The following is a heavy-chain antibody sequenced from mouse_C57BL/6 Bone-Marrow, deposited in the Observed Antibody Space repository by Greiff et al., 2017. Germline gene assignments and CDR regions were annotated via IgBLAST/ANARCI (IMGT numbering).Heavy chain of an antibody. CDR2: IDPSDSYT. J-gene: IGHJ2*01. CDR3: ARRDYGLYFDY. CDR1: GYTFTSYW. V-gene: IGHV1-50*01. D-gene: IGHD1-1*01. Sequence: QVQLQQPGAELVKPGASVKLSCKASGYTFTSYWMQWVKQRPGQGLEWIGEIDPSDSYTNYNQKFKGKATLTVDTSSSTAYMQLGSLTSEDSAVYYCARRDYGLYFDYWGQGTTLTVSS.